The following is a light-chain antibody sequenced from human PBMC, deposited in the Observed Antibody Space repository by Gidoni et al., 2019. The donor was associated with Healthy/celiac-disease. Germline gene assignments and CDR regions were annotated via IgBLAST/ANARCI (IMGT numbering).Light chain of an antibody. CDR1: QSLLHSNGYNY. CDR2: LGS. V-gene: IGKV2-28*01. Sequence: DIVMTQSPLSLPVPPGEPASISCRSSQSLLHSNGYNYLDWYLPKPGQSPQLLIYLGSNRASGVPDRSSGSGGGTDFTLKIIRVEAEDVGVYSCMHALQTPFTFGPGTKVDIK. CDR3: MHALQTPFT. J-gene: IGKJ3*01.